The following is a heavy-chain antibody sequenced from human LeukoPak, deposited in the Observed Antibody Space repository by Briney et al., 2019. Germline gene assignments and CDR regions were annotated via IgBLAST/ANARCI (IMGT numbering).Heavy chain of an antibody. D-gene: IGHD6-19*01. Sequence: PGGSLRLSCAASGFTLSRHAAYWVRQAPGKGLEWVALISHDGTKIYYTDSVRGRFTISTDSSKNTVFLQVSTMRDQDTAVYYCARDPRIAVTGTTPYDYFFHMDVWGKGTTVTVSS. J-gene: IGHJ6*03. CDR3: ARDPRIAVTGTTPYDYFFHMDV. CDR1: GFTLSRHA. CDR2: ISHDGTKI. V-gene: IGHV3-30*04.